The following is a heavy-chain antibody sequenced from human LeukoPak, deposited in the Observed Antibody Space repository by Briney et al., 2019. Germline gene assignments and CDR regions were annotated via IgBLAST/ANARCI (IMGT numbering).Heavy chain of an antibody. CDR1: GFTFSSYW. J-gene: IGHJ4*02. CDR2: IKEDGSEK. CDR3: ARDRYYYDTSGYYYFDY. Sequence: GGSLRLSCAASGFTFSSYWMTWVRQAPGKGPEWVANIKEDGSEKYYVDSVKGRFTISRDNAKNSLYLQMNSLRAEDTAVYYCARDRYYYDTSGYYYFDYWGQGTLVTVSS. V-gene: IGHV3-7*05. D-gene: IGHD3-22*01.